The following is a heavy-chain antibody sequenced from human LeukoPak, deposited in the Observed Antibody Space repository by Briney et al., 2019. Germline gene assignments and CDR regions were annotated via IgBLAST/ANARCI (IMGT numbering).Heavy chain of an antibody. Sequence: SETLSLTCTVSGGSISSYYWSWIRQPPGKGLEWIGYIYYSGSTNYNPSLKSRVTISVDTSKNQFSLKLSSVTAADTAVYYCARGRPDTVIMDHTAMDVWGQGTTVTVSS. CDR3: ARGRPDTVIMDHTAMDV. J-gene: IGHJ6*02. V-gene: IGHV4-59*12. D-gene: IGHD3-3*01. CDR2: IYYSGST. CDR1: GGSISSYY.